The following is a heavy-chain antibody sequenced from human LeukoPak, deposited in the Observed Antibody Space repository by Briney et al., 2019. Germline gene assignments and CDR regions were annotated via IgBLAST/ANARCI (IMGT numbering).Heavy chain of an antibody. CDR1: GFTFSSYS. J-gene: IGHJ4*02. Sequence: PGGSLRLSCAASGFTFSSYSMNWVRQAPGKGLEWVSSISSSSSYIYYADSVKGRFTISRDNSKNTLYLQMNSLRAEDTAVYYCAKGYSSSWHYFDYWGQGTLVTVSS. D-gene: IGHD6-13*01. V-gene: IGHV3-21*04. CDR2: ISSSSSYI. CDR3: AKGYSSSWHYFDY.